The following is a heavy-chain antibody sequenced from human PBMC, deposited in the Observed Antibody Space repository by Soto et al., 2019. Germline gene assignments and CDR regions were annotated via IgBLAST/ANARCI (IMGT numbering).Heavy chain of an antibody. V-gene: IGHV3-30-3*01. CDR1: GFTFSSYA. CDR3: AREGVTGTLYYYYGMDV. Sequence: GGSLRLSCAASGFTFSSYAMHWVRQAPGKGLEWVAVISYDGSNKYYADSVKGRFTISRDNPKNTLYLQMNSLRAEDTAVYYCAREGVTGTLYYYYGMDVWGQGTTVTVSS. D-gene: IGHD1-7*01. CDR2: ISYDGSNK. J-gene: IGHJ6*02.